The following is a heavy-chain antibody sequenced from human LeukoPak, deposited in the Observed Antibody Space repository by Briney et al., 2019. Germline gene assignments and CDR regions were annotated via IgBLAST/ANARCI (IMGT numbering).Heavy chain of an antibody. CDR3: ARAHLATVVAPFDY. Sequence: SETLSLTCTVSGGSISSYYWSWIRQPPGKGLEWIAYIYYSGSTSYNPSLKSRVTISVDTSKNQFSLKLSSVTAADTAVYYCARAHLATVVAPFDYWGQGTLVTVSS. V-gene: IGHV4-59*12. J-gene: IGHJ4*02. CDR1: GGSISSYY. D-gene: IGHD3-22*01. CDR2: IYYSGST.